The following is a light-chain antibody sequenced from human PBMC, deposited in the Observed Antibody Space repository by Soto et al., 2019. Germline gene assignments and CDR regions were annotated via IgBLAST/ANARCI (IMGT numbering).Light chain of an antibody. CDR1: QDIRGA. CDR2: DVS. CDR3: QQFNTYPIT. J-gene: IGKJ5*01. Sequence: AIQLTQSPSSLSASVGDRVTITCRASQDIRGALAWYQQKPGKAPKLLIFDVSTLQSGVPSRFSGSGSGTDFTLTISSLQPEDFGTYYCQQFNTYPITFGQGTRLEIK. V-gene: IGKV1-13*02.